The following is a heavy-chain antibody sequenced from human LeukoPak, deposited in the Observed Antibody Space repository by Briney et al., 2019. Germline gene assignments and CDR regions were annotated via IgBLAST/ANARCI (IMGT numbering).Heavy chain of an antibody. V-gene: IGHV3-20*04. Sequence: RPGGSLRLSCAASGFTFDDYGMSWVRQAPGKGLEWVSGINWNGGSTGYADSVKGRFTISRDNAKNTLYLQMNSLRAEDTAVYYCARASSSWSYFDYWGQGTLVTVSS. CDR2: INWNGGST. CDR3: ARASSSWSYFDY. J-gene: IGHJ4*02. D-gene: IGHD6-13*01. CDR1: GFTFDDYG.